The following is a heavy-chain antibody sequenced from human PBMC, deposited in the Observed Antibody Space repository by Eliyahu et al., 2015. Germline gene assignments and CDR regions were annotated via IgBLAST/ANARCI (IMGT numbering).Heavy chain of an antibody. CDR2: IRYDGSNK. J-gene: IGHJ4*02. CDR1: GFXFSSXG. Sequence: QVQLVESGGGVVQPGGSLXLSCAASGFXFSSXGMHWVRQAPGKGLEWVAFIRYDGSNKYYADSVKGRFTISRDNSKNTLYLQMNSLRAEDTAVYYCAKAVQWELRSIDYWGQGTLVTVSS. D-gene: IGHD1-26*01. CDR3: AKAVQWELRSIDY. V-gene: IGHV3-30*02.